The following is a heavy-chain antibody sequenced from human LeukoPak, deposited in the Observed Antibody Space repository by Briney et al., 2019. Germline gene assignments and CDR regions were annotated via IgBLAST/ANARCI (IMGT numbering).Heavy chain of an antibody. V-gene: IGHV3-30*18. J-gene: IGHJ4*02. CDR3: AKGWDYFDY. D-gene: IGHD5-24*01. Sequence: PGGSLRLSCAASGFTFSNYGMHWVRQAPGKGLEWVAIISYDGSNKYYADSVKGRFTISRDNSKNTLYLQMNSLRAEDTAVYYCAKGWDYFDYWGQGTLVTVSS. CDR2: ISYDGSNK. CDR1: GFTFSNYG.